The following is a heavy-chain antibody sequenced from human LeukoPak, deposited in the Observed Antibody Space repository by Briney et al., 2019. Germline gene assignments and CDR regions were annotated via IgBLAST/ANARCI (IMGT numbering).Heavy chain of an antibody. CDR2: INPSDGGT. J-gene: IGHJ4*02. CDR3: AREPPASGYFDY. V-gene: IGHV1-46*01. CDR1: GYTFTSYY. Sequence: ASVKVSCKATGYTFTSYYMHWVRQAPGQGLEWMGIINPSDGGTSYAQKFQGRVTMTRDTSTSTVYMELSSLRSEDTAVYHCAREPPASGYFDYWGQGSLATVSS.